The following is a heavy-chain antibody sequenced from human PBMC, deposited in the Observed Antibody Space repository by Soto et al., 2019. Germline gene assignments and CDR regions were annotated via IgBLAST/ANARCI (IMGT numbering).Heavy chain of an antibody. CDR1: GYSFTAYW. J-gene: IGHJ4*02. D-gene: IGHD2-2*01. V-gene: IGHV5-10-1*01. Sequence: GESLKISCQASGYSFTAYWITWVRQMPGRGLEWMATIDPSDSYVDYSPSFRGHVTFSVDRSITTVYLQWNSLKASDSAMYFCTRRASSSFYHFDFWGQGALVTVSS. CDR2: IDPSDSYV. CDR3: TRRASSSFYHFDF.